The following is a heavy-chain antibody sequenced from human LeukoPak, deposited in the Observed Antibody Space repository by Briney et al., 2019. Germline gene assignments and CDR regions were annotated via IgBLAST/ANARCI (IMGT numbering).Heavy chain of an antibody. J-gene: IGHJ3*01. V-gene: IGHV1-18*01. CDR1: GYDFSTFG. D-gene: IGHD6-19*01. CDR2: ISAYHGKT. Sequence: ASVKVSCKASGYDFSTFGISWVRQAPGEGLEWMGWISAYHGKTNFPQRLQGRVTLTTETSTSTAYMGLRSLRSDDTAIYYCARDSPFMVPGTGDAFDVWGQGTMVSVSS. CDR3: ARDSPFMVPGTGDAFDV.